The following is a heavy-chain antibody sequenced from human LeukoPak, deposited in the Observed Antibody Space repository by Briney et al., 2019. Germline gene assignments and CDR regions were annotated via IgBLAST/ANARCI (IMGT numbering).Heavy chain of an antibody. CDR2: ISYDGINK. Sequence: GGSLRLSCAASGFTFSSYVMHWVRQAPGKGLEWVTVISYDGINKYYADSVKGRFTISRDNSKNTLYLQMGSLRAEDTAVYYCARNANLRIQLWNRYFDYWGQGTLVTVSS. CDR3: ARNANLRIQLWNRYFDY. CDR1: GFTFSSYV. V-gene: IGHV3-30*04. J-gene: IGHJ4*02. D-gene: IGHD5-18*01.